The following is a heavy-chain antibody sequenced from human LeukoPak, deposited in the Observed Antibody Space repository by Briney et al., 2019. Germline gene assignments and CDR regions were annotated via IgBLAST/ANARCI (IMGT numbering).Heavy chain of an antibody. CDR1: GFTFSHFG. J-gene: IGHJ4*02. D-gene: IGHD4-11*01. CDR3: AKDAQRGFDYSNSLEQ. Sequence: GRSLRLSCAASGFTFSHFGMHWVRQVPGRGLEWVAVIWNDGSTKYYADSVKGRFTISRDNYQNRVDLHMTSLSVEDTAIYYCAKDAQRGFDYSNSLEQWGRGTLVTVSS. V-gene: IGHV3-33*06. CDR2: IWNDGSTK.